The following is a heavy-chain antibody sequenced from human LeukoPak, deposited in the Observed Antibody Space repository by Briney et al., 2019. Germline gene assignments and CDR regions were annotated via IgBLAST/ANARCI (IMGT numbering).Heavy chain of an antibody. V-gene: IGHV4-61*02. CDR1: GGSISSGSYY. Sequence: SQTLSLTCTVSGGSISSGSYYWSWIRQPAGKGLEWIGRIYTSGSTNYNPSLKSRVTISVDTSKNQFSLKLSSVTAADTAVYYCARGPDGAYDYWGQGTLVTVSS. J-gene: IGHJ4*02. CDR2: IYTSGST. D-gene: IGHD1-26*01. CDR3: ARGPDGAYDY.